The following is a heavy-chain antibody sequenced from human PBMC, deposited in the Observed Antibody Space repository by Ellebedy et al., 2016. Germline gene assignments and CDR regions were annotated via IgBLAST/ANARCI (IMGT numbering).Heavy chain of an antibody. CDR1: GGSISGYY. J-gene: IGHJ5*02. V-gene: IGHV4-59*03. Sequence: SETLSLXXTVSGGSISGYYWSWIRQSPGKGLEWIGSIYYSGTTYYNPSLKSRVTISVDTSKNQFSLKLSSVTAADTAVYYCAIVNAGSYLRWFDPWGQGTLVTVSS. D-gene: IGHD1-26*01. CDR3: AIVNAGSYLRWFDP. CDR2: IYYSGTT.